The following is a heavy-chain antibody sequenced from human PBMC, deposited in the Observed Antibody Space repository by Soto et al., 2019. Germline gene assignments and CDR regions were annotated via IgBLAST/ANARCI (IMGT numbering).Heavy chain of an antibody. CDR3: ARRGMVADY. Sequence: SETLSLTCTVSGGSISSSSYYWGWIRQPPGKGLEWIGSIYYSGITYYNPSLKSRVTISVDTSKNQFSLKLSSVTAADTAVYYCARRGMVADYWGQGTLVTVSS. CDR2: IYYSGIT. J-gene: IGHJ4*02. D-gene: IGHD3-10*01. CDR1: GGSISSSSYY. V-gene: IGHV4-39*01.